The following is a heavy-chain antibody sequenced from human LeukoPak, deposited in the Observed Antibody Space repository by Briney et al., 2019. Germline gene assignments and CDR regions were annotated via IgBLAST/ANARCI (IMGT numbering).Heavy chain of an antibody. V-gene: IGHV3-53*01. CDR1: GLSLSSTY. J-gene: IGHJ4*02. CDR3: VGDGKY. Sequence: GGSLRLSCTASGLSLSSTYMTWVRQAPGKGLEWVSVIYSGGGTNYADSLKGRFSISRDNSKNTLYLQMNSLRAEDTAMYYCVGDGKYWGQGTLVTVSS. CDR2: IYSGGGT. D-gene: IGHD4-17*01.